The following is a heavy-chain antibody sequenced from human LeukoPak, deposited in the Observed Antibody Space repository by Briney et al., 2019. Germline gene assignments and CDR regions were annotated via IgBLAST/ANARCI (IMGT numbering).Heavy chain of an antibody. J-gene: IGHJ5*02. Sequence: GGSLRLSCAASGFTFSSYAMSWVRQAPGKWLEWVALISYDGSNKYNADSVKGRFTISRDNSKNALYLQMNSLRAEDTAVYYCARAFVRYFDWFQPKNWFDPWGQGTLVTVSS. CDR1: GFTFSSYA. V-gene: IGHV3-30*03. CDR2: ISYDGSNK. CDR3: ARAFVRYFDWFQPKNWFDP. D-gene: IGHD3-9*01.